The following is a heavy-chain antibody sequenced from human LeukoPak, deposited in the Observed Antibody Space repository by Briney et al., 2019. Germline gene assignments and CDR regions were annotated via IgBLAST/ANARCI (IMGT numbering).Heavy chain of an antibody. J-gene: IGHJ4*02. CDR2: INSDGSST. V-gene: IGHV3-74*01. D-gene: IGHD2-15*01. CDR1: GFTFTRYW. CDR3: AKFPQSVVGTTQFDF. Sequence: PGGSLRLSCGASGFTFTRYWMHWVRQAPGKGLVWVSRINSDGSSTTYADSVKGRFTISRDNSKNTLYLQMNSLRAEDTAIYFCAKFPQSVVGTTQFDFWGQGTLVTVSS.